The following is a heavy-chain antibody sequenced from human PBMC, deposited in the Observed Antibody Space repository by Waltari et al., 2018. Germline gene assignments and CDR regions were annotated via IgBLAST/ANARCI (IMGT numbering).Heavy chain of an antibody. Sequence: QLQLQESGPGLVKPSETLSLTCTVSGGSISSSSYYWGWIRQPPGKGLEWIGSINYSGCPYYNPSPKSRVTISVDTSKTQFSLKLSSVTDADTAVYYCARHLYSGYAHFDYWGQGTLVTVSS. CDR1: GGSISSSSYY. J-gene: IGHJ4*02. D-gene: IGHD5-12*01. CDR2: INYSGCP. V-gene: IGHV4-39*01. CDR3: ARHLYSGYAHFDY.